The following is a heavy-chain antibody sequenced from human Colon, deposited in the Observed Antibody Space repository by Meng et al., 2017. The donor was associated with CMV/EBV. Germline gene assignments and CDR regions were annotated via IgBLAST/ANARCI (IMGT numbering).Heavy chain of an antibody. J-gene: IGHJ3*02. CDR1: GGSINTNTYY. V-gene: IGHV4-39*02. CDR2: FYSGGTS. CDR3: AGGSLPVTLGDGFEI. Sequence: GSLRLSCTVSGGSINTNTYYWAWIRQSPGKGLEWIGTFYSGGTSSFNPFLKSRVTISIDTSKNQFSLKMNSTTAADTAVYFCAGGSLPVTLGDGFEIWGQGTLVTVSS. D-gene: IGHD2-2*01.